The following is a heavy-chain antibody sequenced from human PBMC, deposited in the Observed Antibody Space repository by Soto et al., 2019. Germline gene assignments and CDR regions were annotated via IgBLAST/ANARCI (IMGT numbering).Heavy chain of an antibody. CDR1: GFTFSSYW. V-gene: IGHV3-74*01. J-gene: IGHJ6*03. CDR2: INSDGSST. CDR3: ARGPPNTYYDFWSGYYPGGYYYYYMDV. Sequence: GGSLRLSCAASGFTFSSYWMHWVRQAPGKGLVWVSRINSDGSSTSYADSVKGRFTISRDNAKNTLYLQMNSLRAEDTAVYYCARGPPNTYYDFWSGYYPGGYYYYYMDVWGKGTTVTVSS. D-gene: IGHD3-3*01.